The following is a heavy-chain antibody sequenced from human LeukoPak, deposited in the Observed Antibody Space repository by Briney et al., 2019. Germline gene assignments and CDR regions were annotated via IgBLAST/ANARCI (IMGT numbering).Heavy chain of an antibody. V-gene: IGHV4-4*07. J-gene: IGHJ6*02. D-gene: IGHD3-10*01. CDR1: GGFISSYY. CDR2: IYTSGST. Sequence: SETLSLTCTVSGGFISSYYWRWMRQPAGKGLEWIGRIYTSGSTNYNPSLKSRVTMSVDTSKNQFSLKLSSVTAADTAVYYCARDEADYGSGRRGYYYYGMDVWRQGTTVTVSS. CDR3: ARDEADYGSGRRGYYYYGMDV.